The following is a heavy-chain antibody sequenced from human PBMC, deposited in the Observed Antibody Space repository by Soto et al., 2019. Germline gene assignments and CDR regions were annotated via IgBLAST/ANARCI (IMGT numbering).Heavy chain of an antibody. CDR1: GFTFSSYA. CDR2: ISGSGGST. V-gene: IGHV3-23*01. Sequence: GGSLRLSCAASGFTFSSYAMSWVRQAPGKGLEWVSAISGSGGSTYYADSVKGRFTISRDNSKNTLYLQMNSLRAEDTAVYYCTSGPYYYGSGSRTSDPYNWFDPWGQGTLVTVSS. D-gene: IGHD3-10*01. CDR3: TSGPYYYGSGSRTSDPYNWFDP. J-gene: IGHJ5*02.